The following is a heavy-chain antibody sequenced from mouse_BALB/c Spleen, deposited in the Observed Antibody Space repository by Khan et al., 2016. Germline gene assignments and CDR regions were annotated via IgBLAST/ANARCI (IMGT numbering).Heavy chain of an antibody. CDR3: ARSERLRWFAY. V-gene: IGHV14-3*02. J-gene: IGHJ3*01. D-gene: IGHD1-2*01. CDR2: IDHANGNT. CDR1: GSNINDTY. Sequence: VQLQQSGTELVKPGASVKLSCTASGSNINDTYMHWVKQRPEQGLEWIGRIDHANGNTKYDPKFQGKATITADTSSNTAYLQLSSLTSEDTAVYYCARSERLRWFAYWGQGTLVTVSA.